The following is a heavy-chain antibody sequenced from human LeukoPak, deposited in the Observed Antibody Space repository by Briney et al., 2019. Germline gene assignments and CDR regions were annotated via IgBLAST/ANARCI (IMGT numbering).Heavy chain of an antibody. Sequence: GGSLRLSCAASGFTFSDYYMSWIRQAPGKGLEWVSYISSSGSTIYYADPVKGRFTISRDNAKNSLYLQMNSLRAEDTAVYYCARAIVASNLDYWGQGTLVTVSS. CDR2: ISSSGSTI. CDR1: GFTFSDYY. J-gene: IGHJ4*02. V-gene: IGHV3-11*01. D-gene: IGHD5-12*01. CDR3: ARAIVASNLDY.